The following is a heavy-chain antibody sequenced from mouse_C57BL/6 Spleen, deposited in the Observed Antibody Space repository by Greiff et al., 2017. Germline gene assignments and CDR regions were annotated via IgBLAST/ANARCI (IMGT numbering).Heavy chain of an antibody. CDR1: GFTISSSG. D-gene: IGHD2-1*01. J-gene: IGHJ4*01. CDR3: ARANYENAMDD. V-gene: IGHV5-6*01. Sequence: EVMLVESGGDLVKPGGSLTLSCAASGFTISSSGLSWVRQTPDKRLEWVATISSGGSYTYYPDSVKGRFTISRDNAKNTLYLQLSSLKSEDTAMDYCARANYENAMDDWGQGTSVTVSS. CDR2: ISSGGSYT.